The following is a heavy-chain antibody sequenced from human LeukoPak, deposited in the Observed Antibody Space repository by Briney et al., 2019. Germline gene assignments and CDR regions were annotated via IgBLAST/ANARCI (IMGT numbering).Heavy chain of an antibody. Sequence: SQTLTLTCTVSGGSISSGSYYWSWIRQPAGKGLEWIGRIYTSGSTYYNPSLKSRATISVDTSKNQFSLKLSSVTAADTAVYYCASGDYAYYYYCVDVWGKGTTVTVSS. CDR1: GGSISSGSYY. J-gene: IGHJ6*03. CDR3: ASGDYAYYYYCVDV. CDR2: IYTSGST. D-gene: IGHD4-17*01. V-gene: IGHV4-61*02.